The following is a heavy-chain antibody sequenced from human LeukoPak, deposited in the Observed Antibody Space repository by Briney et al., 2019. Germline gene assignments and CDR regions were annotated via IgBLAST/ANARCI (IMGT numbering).Heavy chain of an antibody. CDR2: IKQDGSEK. CDR3: ARDPEYYSDSSFKDY. V-gene: IGHV3-7*01. D-gene: IGHD3-22*01. CDR1: GFTFSAYW. J-gene: IGHJ4*02. Sequence: PGGSLRLSCAASGFTFSAYWMSWVRQAPGKGLEWVANIKQDGSEKYYVCSVKGRFTISRDNVKNSLYLQMNNLRAEDTAVYYCARDPEYYSDSSFKDYWGQGTLVTVSS.